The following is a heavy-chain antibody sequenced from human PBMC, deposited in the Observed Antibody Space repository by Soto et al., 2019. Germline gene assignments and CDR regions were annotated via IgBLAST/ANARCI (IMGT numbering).Heavy chain of an antibody. D-gene: IGHD5-12*01. CDR3: ARGVSGYDFYYFDY. CDR1: GGTFSSYA. J-gene: IGHJ4*02. CDR2: INPIFGTA. V-gene: IGHV1-69*01. Sequence: QVQLVQSGAEVKKPGSSVKVSCKASGGTFSSYAISWVRQAPGQGLEWMGGINPIFGTANYAQKFQGRVTITADESTSTAYMELSSLRSEETAVYYCARGVSGYDFYYFDYWGQGTLVTVSS.